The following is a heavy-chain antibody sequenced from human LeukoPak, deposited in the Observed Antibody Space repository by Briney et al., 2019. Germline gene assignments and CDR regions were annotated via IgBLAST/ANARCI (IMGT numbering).Heavy chain of an antibody. Sequence: GGSLRLSCAASGFTFSSYEMNWVRQAAGKGLEWVSYISSSGSTIYYADSVKGRFTISRDNAKNSLYLQMNSLRAEDTAVYYCARAAVAGLYFDYRGQGTLVTVSS. V-gene: IGHV3-48*03. D-gene: IGHD6-19*01. CDR1: GFTFSSYE. CDR3: ARAAVAGLYFDY. J-gene: IGHJ4*02. CDR2: ISSSGSTI.